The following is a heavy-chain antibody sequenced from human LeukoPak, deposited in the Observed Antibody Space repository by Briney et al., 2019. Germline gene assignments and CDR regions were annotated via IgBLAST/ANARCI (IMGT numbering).Heavy chain of an antibody. J-gene: IGHJ4*02. V-gene: IGHV3-7*01. Sequence: PGGSLRLSCAASGFTFSSFGISWVRQAPGKGLEWVANIKTDGSEKYYVDSVKGRFTISRDNAKNSAYLQMNSLRVEDTAMYYCVRDAWFGESRAGGQGTLVTVSP. CDR3: VRDAWFGESRA. CDR2: IKTDGSEK. CDR1: GFTFSSFG. D-gene: IGHD3-10*01.